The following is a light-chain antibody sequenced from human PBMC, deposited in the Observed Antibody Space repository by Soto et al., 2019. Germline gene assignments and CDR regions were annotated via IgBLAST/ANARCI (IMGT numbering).Light chain of an antibody. CDR2: LGS. Sequence: DLVMTQSPLSLPVTPGEPASISCRYSQSLLHSNGYNYLDWYLQKPGQSPQLLVYLGSNRASGVPDRFSGSGSGTDFTLKISRVQAGDVGAYYCMQALPTPWTFGQGTRVEIK. J-gene: IGKJ1*01. CDR3: MQALPTPWT. CDR1: QSLLHSNGYNY. V-gene: IGKV2-28*01.